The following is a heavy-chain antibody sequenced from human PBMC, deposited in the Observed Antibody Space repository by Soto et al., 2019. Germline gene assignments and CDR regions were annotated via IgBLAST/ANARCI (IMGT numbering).Heavy chain of an antibody. J-gene: IGHJ4*02. Sequence: SETLSLTCAVYGGSFSGYYWSWIRQPPGKGLEWIGDIYHSGSTNYNPSLKSRVTISVDTAKNQFSLKLSSVTAADTAVYYCATSTVVTHGDYFDYWGQGTLVTVSS. CDR3: ATSTVVTHGDYFDY. D-gene: IGHD4-17*01. V-gene: IGHV4-34*01. CDR2: IYHSGST. CDR1: GGSFSGYY.